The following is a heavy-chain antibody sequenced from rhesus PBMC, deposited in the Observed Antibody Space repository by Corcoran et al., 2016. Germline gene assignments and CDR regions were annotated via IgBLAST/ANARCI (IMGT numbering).Heavy chain of an antibody. V-gene: IGHV4S10*01. J-gene: IGHJ2*01. CDR1: GGSISDSYR. CDR2: IYGSSTST. Sequence: QVQLQESGPGVVKPSETLSLTCAVSGGSISDSYRWSWIRPPPGKGLEWIGYIYGSSTSTNYHPSLKSRVSISKDTSKNQFSLKLSSVTAADTAVYYCARGMGGSGYFDLWGPGTPITISS. CDR3: ARGMGGSGYFDL. D-gene: IGHD3-34*01.